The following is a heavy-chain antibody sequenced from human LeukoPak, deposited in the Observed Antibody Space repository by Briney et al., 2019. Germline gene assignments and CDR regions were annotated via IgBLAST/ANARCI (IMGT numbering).Heavy chain of an antibody. J-gene: IGHJ4*02. D-gene: IGHD3-22*01. CDR2: INSDGSST. Sequence: PGGSLRLSCAASGFTFSAYWMHWVRQAPGKGLVWVSRINSDGSSTSYADSVKGRLTISRDNAKKTLYLQMNSLRAEDTAVYYCARGYHSDSREVGDWGQGTLVTVSS. CDR3: ARGYHSDSREVGD. V-gene: IGHV3-74*01. CDR1: GFTFSAYW.